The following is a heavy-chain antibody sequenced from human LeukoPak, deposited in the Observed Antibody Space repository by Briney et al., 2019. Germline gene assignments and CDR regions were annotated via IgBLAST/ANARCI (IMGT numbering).Heavy chain of an antibody. J-gene: IGHJ3*02. CDR2: ISSSSSYI. V-gene: IGHV3-21*01. D-gene: IGHD6-19*01. CDR3: ARSTVAATVAFDI. Sequence: GGSLRLSCAASGFTFSSYTMNWVRQAPGRGLEWVSSISSSSSYIYYADSVKGRFTISRDNARISLYLQMNSLGAEDTAVYYCARSTVAATVAFDIWGQGTMVTVSS. CDR1: GFTFSSYT.